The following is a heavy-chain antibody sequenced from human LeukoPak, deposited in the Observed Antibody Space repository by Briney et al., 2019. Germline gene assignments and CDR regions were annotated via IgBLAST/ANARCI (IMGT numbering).Heavy chain of an antibody. J-gene: IGHJ4*02. CDR1: GYSFTSYW. Sequence: GESLKISCKGSGYSFTSYWIGWVRQMPGKGLEWMGIIYPGDSDTRYSPSFQGQVTISADKSISTAYLQWSSLKASDTAMYYCARGPGGFQLWDYYFDYWGQGTLVTVSS. CDR2: IYPGDSDT. V-gene: IGHV5-51*01. CDR3: ARGPGGFQLWDYYFDY. D-gene: IGHD3-16*01.